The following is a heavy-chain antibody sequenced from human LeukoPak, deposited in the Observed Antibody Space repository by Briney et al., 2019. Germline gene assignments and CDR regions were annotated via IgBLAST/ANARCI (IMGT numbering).Heavy chain of an antibody. CDR3: ARGRKIGSSYTPWSCYFDY. V-gene: IGHV4-34*01. CDR2: INHSGST. CDR1: GGSFSGYY. Sequence: SETLSLTCAVYGGSFSGYYWSWIRQPPGKGLEWIGEINHSGSTNYNPSLKSRVTISVDTSKNQFSLKLSSVTAADTAVYYCARGRKIGSSYTPWSCYFDYWGQGTLVTVSS. J-gene: IGHJ4*02. D-gene: IGHD3-16*02.